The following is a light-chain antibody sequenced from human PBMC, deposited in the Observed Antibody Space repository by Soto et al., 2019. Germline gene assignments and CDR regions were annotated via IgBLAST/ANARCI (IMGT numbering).Light chain of an antibody. CDR1: QGISSY. CDR3: QQLKSYPLT. CDR2: AAS. J-gene: IGKJ1*01. V-gene: IGKV1-9*01. Sequence: DIQLTQSPSFLSASVGDRVTITCRASQGISSYLAWYQQKPGKAPKLLIYAASTLQSGVPSRFSGSGYGPEVTLTISSLQPEEFATYYCQQLKSYPLTFGQGTNVEIK.